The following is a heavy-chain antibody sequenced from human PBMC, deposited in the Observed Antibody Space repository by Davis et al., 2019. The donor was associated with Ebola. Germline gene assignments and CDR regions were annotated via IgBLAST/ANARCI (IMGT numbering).Heavy chain of an antibody. V-gene: IGHV4-39*01. CDR1: GGSISSSTYY. CDR3: ARPVSPGYTYGYYYYDMDV. Sequence: MPSETLSLTCAVSGGSISSSTYYWGWIRQPPGKGLEWIGSIYNSGGTYYNPSLESRVTISVDTSKNQLSLKLTSVTATDTAVYYCARPVSPGYTYGYYYYDMDVWGQGTTVTVSS. CDR2: IYNSGGT. D-gene: IGHD5-18*01. J-gene: IGHJ6*02.